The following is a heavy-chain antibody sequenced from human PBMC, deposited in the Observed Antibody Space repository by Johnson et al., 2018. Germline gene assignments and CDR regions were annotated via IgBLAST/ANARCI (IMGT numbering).Heavy chain of an antibody. CDR3: ARNRSTVTFLDAFDI. J-gene: IGHJ3*02. D-gene: IGHD4-17*01. V-gene: IGHV3-21*01. CDR1: GFTFSSYS. CDR2: ISSSSSYI. Sequence: VQLVESGGGLVQPGGSLKLSCAASGFTFSSYSMNWVRQAPGKGLEWVSSISSSSSYIYYADSVKGRFTITRDNAKNSLYLQMNSLRAEDTAVYTCARNRSTVTFLDAFDIWGQGTMVTVSS.